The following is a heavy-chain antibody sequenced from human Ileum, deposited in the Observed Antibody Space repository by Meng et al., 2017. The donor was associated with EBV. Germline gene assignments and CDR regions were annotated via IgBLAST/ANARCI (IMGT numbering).Heavy chain of an antibody. CDR3: ARVGQWLPIDY. V-gene: IGHV4-4*02. Sequence: QGQLPESGPGLGKPSGTPSPTCAAVGGSLSSSNWGSWVRPPPGKGLEWIGEIYHSGSTHYNPSLKSRVTISVDKSKNQFSLNLSSVTAADTAVYYCARVGQWLPIDYWGQGTLVTVSS. D-gene: IGHD6-19*01. CDR2: IYHSGST. CDR1: GGSLSSSNW. J-gene: IGHJ4*02.